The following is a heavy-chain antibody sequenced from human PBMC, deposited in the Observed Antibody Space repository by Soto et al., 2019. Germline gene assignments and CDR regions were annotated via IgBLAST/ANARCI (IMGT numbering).Heavy chain of an antibody. Sequence: EVQLLESGGGLVKPGGSLRPSCAASGFTFSKYAMSWVRLAPGKGLEWVSSISANGGITDYADSVKGRFTISRDNFQNILSLQMDSLRGDDTALYFCAKDKYTDSVRKVWFFDYWGRGTLVTVSS. CDR2: ISANGGIT. D-gene: IGHD2-15*01. V-gene: IGHV3-23*01. CDR1: GFTFSKYA. CDR3: AKDKYTDSVRKVWFFDY. J-gene: IGHJ2*01.